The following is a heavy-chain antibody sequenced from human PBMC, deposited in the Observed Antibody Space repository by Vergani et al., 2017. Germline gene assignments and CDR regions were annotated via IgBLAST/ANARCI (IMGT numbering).Heavy chain of an antibody. D-gene: IGHD3-10*01. V-gene: IGHV7-4-1*02. J-gene: IGHJ5*02. CDR1: GGTFSSYA. Sequence: QVQLVQSGAEVKKPGSSVTVSCKASGGTFSSYAMNWVRQAPGQGLEWMGWINTNTGNPTYAQRFTGRFVFSLDTSVSTAYLQISSLKAEDTAVYYCARDQGLLWFGEFGWFDPWGQGTLVTVSS. CDR2: INTNTGNP. CDR3: ARDQGLLWFGEFGWFDP.